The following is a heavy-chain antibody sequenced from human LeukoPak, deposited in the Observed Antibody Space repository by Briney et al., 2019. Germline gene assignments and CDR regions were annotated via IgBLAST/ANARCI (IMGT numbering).Heavy chain of an antibody. CDR2: ISSSSSYI. Sequence: GGSLRLSCAASGFTFSSYSMNWVRQAPGKGLEWVSSISSSSSYIYYADSVEGRFTISRDNAKNSLYLQMNSLRAEDTAVYYCAKSGRNGAKGPFDYWGQGTLVTVSS. J-gene: IGHJ4*02. D-gene: IGHD4-17*01. CDR3: AKSGRNGAKGPFDY. V-gene: IGHV3-21*01. CDR1: GFTFSSYS.